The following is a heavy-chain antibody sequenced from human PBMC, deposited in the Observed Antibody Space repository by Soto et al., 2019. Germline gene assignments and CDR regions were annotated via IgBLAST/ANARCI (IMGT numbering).Heavy chain of an antibody. J-gene: IGHJ4*02. CDR3: TTFLWFGELFRRRFDY. CDR1: GFTFSNAW. Sequence: PGGSLRLSCAASGFTFSNAWMSWVRQAPGKGLEWVGRIKSKTDGGTTDYAAPVKGRFTISRDDSKNTLYLQMNSLKTEDTAVYYCTTFLWFGELFRRRFDYWGQGTLVTVSS. CDR2: IKSKTDGGTT. V-gene: IGHV3-15*01. D-gene: IGHD3-10*01.